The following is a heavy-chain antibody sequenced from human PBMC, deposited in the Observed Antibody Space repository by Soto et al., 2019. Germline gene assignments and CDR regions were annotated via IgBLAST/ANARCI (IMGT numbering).Heavy chain of an antibody. CDR1: GGSIGSSSYY. CDR3: SRHGYTSGRTLFDY. J-gene: IGHJ4*02. CDR2: IYDRGST. D-gene: IGHD6-19*01. Sequence: SETLSLTCTVSGGSIGSSSYYWGWIRQPPGKGLEWIGSIYDRGSTYSNPSLKSRLTTSLDTSKNQFSLKLTSVTAADTAVYYCSRHGYTSGRTLFDYRGQGSSVTGSS. V-gene: IGHV4-39*01.